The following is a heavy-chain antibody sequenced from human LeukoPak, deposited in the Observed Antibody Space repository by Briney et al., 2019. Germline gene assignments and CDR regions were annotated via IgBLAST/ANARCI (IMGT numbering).Heavy chain of an antibody. CDR1: GGSISSYY. Sequence: PSETLSLTCTVSGGSISSYYWSWIRQPPAHGLEWIGYIYYSGSTNYNPSLKGRVTISVDTSKNQFSLKLSSVTAADTAVYYCASYDSSGYYSEGWKYFQHWGQGTLVTVSS. J-gene: IGHJ1*01. CDR2: IYYSGST. CDR3: ASYDSSGYYSEGWKYFQH. D-gene: IGHD3-22*01. V-gene: IGHV4-59*01.